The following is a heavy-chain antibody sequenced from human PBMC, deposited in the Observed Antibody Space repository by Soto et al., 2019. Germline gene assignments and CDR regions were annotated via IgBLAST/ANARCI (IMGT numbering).Heavy chain of an antibody. J-gene: IGHJ5*02. CDR2: INHSGST. D-gene: IGHD3-10*01. CDR1: GGSFSGYY. Sequence: QVQLQQWGAGLLKPSETLSLTCAVYGGSFSGYYWSWIRQPPGKGLEWIGEINHSGSTNYNPSLKSRVTISVDTSKNQFSLKLSSVTAADTAVYYCARGSLTLWFGEMAWFDPWGQGTLVTVSS. CDR3: ARGSLTLWFGEMAWFDP. V-gene: IGHV4-34*01.